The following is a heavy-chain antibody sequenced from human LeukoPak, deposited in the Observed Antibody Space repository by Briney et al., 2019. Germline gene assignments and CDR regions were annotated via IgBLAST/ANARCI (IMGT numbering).Heavy chain of an antibody. Sequence: GASVKVSCKASGYTFTGYYMHWVRRAPGQGLEWMGWINPNSGGTNYAQKFQGRVTMTRDTSISTAYMELSRLRSDDTAVYYCARDWGLYDSSGYYRNSWGQGTLVTVSS. D-gene: IGHD3-22*01. CDR3: ARDWGLYDSSGYYRNS. CDR2: INPNSGGT. V-gene: IGHV1-2*02. CDR1: GYTFTGYY. J-gene: IGHJ4*02.